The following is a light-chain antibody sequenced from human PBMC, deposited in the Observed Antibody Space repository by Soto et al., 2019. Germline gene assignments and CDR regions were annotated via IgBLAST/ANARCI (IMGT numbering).Light chain of an antibody. J-gene: IGLJ2*01. CDR3: RSYTSSRTVVV. CDR2: DVS. Sequence: QSALTQPASVSGSPGQSITISCTGTSSDVGGYNYVSWYQQHPGKAPKLMIYDVSNRPSGVSNRFSGSTSGNTASLTISGLQAEDEADYYCRSYTSSRTVVVFGGGTKVTVL. V-gene: IGLV2-14*01. CDR1: SSDVGGYNY.